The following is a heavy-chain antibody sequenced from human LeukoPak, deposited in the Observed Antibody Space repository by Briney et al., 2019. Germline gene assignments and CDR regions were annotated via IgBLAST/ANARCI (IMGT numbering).Heavy chain of an antibody. Sequence: SETLSLTCAVYGGSFSGYYWSWIRQPPGKGLEWVWEINHSGSTNYNPSLKSRVTISVDTSKNQFSLKLNSVTAADTAVYYCARHEIVAGTGGVDYWGQGTLVTVSS. D-gene: IGHD6-19*01. CDR1: GGSFSGYY. CDR3: ARHEIVAGTGGVDY. V-gene: IGHV4-34*01. CDR2: INHSGST. J-gene: IGHJ4*02.